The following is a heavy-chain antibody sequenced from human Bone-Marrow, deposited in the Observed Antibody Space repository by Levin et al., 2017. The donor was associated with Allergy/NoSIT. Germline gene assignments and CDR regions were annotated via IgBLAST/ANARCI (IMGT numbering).Heavy chain of an antibody. CDR2: ISSSGSST. D-gene: IGHD3-3*01. CDR1: GFTFSDYY. CDR3: ARPLKCGYYLAFDQ. J-gene: IGHJ5*02. Sequence: GESLKISCAASGFTFSDYYMTWIRQAPGKGLEWISYISSSGSSTHYADSVKGRFTIFRDNAKNSLYLQMNSLRVDDTAVYYCARPLKCGYYLAFDQWGQGTLVTVSS. V-gene: IGHV3-11*01.